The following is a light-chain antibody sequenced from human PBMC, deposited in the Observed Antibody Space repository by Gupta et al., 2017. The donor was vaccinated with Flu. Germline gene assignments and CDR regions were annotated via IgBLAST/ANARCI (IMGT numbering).Light chain of an antibody. CDR2: DDT. CDR1: NIRNHS. Sequence: GGNNIRNHSVHWYQQRPGQAPVVVVYDDTDRPSGIPDRISGSKSGNTATLTIDRVEGGDEADYFCQLWDTTSDHPVFGGGTKLTVL. J-gene: IGLJ3*02. V-gene: IGLV3-21*02. CDR3: QLWDTTSDHPV.